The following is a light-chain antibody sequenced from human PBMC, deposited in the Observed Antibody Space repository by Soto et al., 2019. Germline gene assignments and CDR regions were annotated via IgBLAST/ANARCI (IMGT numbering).Light chain of an antibody. V-gene: IGKV1-39*01. CDR2: VAS. CDR1: QSIGNF. CDR3: QQNYGALPYT. Sequence: DIQMTQSPSSLSASVGDRVTIACRASQSIGNFLNWYQVKPGKAPKLLIYVASSLQSGVPSRFSGSGSGTDFTLTISGLQPEDFATYYCQQNYGALPYTFGQGTKLQIK. J-gene: IGKJ2*01.